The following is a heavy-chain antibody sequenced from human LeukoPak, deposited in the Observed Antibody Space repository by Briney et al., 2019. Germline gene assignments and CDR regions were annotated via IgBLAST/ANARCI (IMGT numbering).Heavy chain of an antibody. D-gene: IGHD6-19*01. Sequence: GGSLRLSCAASGFTFSSYSMNWVRQAPGKGLEWVSSISSSSSYIYYADSVKGRFTISSDNAKNSLYLQMNSLRAEDTAVYYCARGRRAVAGRDFDYWGQGTLVTVSS. V-gene: IGHV3-21*01. CDR1: GFTFSSYS. J-gene: IGHJ4*02. CDR2: ISSSSSYI. CDR3: ARGRRAVAGRDFDY.